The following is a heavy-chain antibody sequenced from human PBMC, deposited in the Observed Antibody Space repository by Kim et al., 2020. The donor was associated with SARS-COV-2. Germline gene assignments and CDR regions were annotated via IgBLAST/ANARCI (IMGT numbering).Heavy chain of an antibody. J-gene: IGHJ4*02. V-gene: IGHV3-15*01. Sequence: TTDYAAPVKGRFTISRDDSKNTLYLQMNSLKTDDTAVYYCTTAFDSLFDYWGQGTLVTVSS. D-gene: IGHD3-22*01. CDR3: TTAFDSLFDY. CDR2: TT.